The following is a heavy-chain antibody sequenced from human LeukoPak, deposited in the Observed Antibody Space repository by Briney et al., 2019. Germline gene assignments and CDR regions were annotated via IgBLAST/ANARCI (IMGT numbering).Heavy chain of an antibody. J-gene: IGHJ4*02. CDR1: GFTFSSYA. D-gene: IGHD3-3*01. CDR2: ITGSGGST. Sequence: PGGSLRLSCAASGFTFSSYAMSWVRQAPGEGLEWVSAITGSGGSTYYADSVKGRFTISRDNSKNTLYLQMNSLRAEDTAIYYCANSRAYYDFWSGYSTIDYWSQGTLVTVSS. CDR3: ANSRAYYDFWSGYSTIDY. V-gene: IGHV3-23*01.